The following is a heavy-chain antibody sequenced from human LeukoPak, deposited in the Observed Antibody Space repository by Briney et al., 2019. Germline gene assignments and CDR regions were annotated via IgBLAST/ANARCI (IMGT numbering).Heavy chain of an antibody. CDR3: ARQHDSYHYYYVDV. CDR1: GYSISSGYY. D-gene: IGHD6-13*01. V-gene: IGHV4-38-2*01. J-gene: IGHJ6*03. Sequence: SETLSLTCAVSGYSISSGYYWIWIRQPPGKGLEWIGSLYHSDSIYYNPSLESRVSMSVDTSKNQFSLKLSFVTAADTAVYYCARQHDSYHYYYVDVWGKGTTVTVSS. CDR2: LYHSDSI.